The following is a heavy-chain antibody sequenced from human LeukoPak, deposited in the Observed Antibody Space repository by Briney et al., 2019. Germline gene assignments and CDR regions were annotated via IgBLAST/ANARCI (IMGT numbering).Heavy chain of an antibody. D-gene: IGHD3-3*01. V-gene: IGHV1-2*02. CDR2: IDPNTGDT. CDR1: GYIFAGYY. J-gene: IGHJ4*02. CDR3: ARSFWSGYFDLDF. Sequence: ASVKVSCKASGYIFAGYYIHWIRQAPGLGLEWMGWIDPNTGDTNCARKFQARVTMTGDTSTSTAFMELSRLRSDDTAVYYCARSFWSGYFDLDFWGQGTLVTVSS.